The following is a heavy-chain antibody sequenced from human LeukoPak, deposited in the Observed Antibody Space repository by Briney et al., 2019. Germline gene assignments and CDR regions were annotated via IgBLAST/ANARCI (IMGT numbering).Heavy chain of an antibody. J-gene: IGHJ4*02. Sequence: ASVKVSCKASGYTFTNYAISWVRQAPGQGLEWMGWISAYNGNTNYAQKLQGRVTMTTDTSPSTAYMELRSLRSEDTAVYYCSGGNYYDSSGYYGTDYWGQGTLATVSS. CDR2: ISAYNGNT. CDR1: GYTFTNYA. CDR3: SGGNYYDSSGYYGTDY. D-gene: IGHD3-22*01. V-gene: IGHV1-18*01.